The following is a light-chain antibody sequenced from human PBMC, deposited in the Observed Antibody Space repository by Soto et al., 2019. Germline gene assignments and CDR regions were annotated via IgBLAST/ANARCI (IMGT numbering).Light chain of an antibody. Sequence: DIQMPQSPSTLYASVGDRVTITCRASQSISTYLNWYQQKVGRATTLLIYAGSSLQGGVPSRFSAGGSGTDFSLTISSLQPGDFAMYFCQQCYSSPRTFGHGTKLELK. CDR3: QQCYSSPRT. V-gene: IGKV1-39*01. J-gene: IGKJ1*01. CDR1: QSISTY. CDR2: AGS.